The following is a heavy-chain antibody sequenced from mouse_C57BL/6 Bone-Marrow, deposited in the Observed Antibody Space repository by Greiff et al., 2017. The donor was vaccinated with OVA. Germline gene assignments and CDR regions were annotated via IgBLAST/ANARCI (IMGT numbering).Heavy chain of an antibody. CDR1: GYAFTNYL. CDR2: INPGSGGT. Sequence: QVQLQQSGAELVRPGTSVKVSCKASGYAFTNYLIEWVKQRPGQGLEWIGVINPGSGGTNYNEKFKGKATLTADKSSSTAYMQLSSLTSKDSAVYFCARSFAYWGQGTLVTVSA. V-gene: IGHV1-54*01. CDR3: ARSFAY. J-gene: IGHJ3*01.